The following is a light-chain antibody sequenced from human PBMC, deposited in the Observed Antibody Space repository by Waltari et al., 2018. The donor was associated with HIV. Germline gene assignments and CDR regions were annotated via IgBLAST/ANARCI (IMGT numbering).Light chain of an antibody. CDR2: SSN. V-gene: IGLV1-44*01. CDR3: ATWDDTGDGPMV. Sequence: QSVLTQPPSASGTPGQRVTISCSGGASTIGTNPVQRSQHFPGTAPKLLIYSSNQVSSGVPDRFSASKSGTSASLTISGLQSEDEAHYFCATWDDTGDGPMVFGRGTKLTVV. J-gene: IGLJ2*01. CDR1: ASTIGTNP.